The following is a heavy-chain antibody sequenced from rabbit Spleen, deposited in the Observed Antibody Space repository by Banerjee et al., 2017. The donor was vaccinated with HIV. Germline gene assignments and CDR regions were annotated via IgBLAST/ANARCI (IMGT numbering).Heavy chain of an antibody. CDR3: ARDLVGVIGWNFYL. Sequence: QEQLVESGGGLVQPEGSLTLTCKASGFSFGDRDVMCWVRQAPGKGLQWIACINASTAKPVYATWASGRFTISRTSSTTVTLRMTSLTAADRATYFCARDLVGVIGWNFYLWGPGTLVTVS. V-gene: IGHV1S45*01. CDR2: INASTAKP. J-gene: IGHJ4*01. D-gene: IGHD2-1*01. CDR1: GFSFGDRDV.